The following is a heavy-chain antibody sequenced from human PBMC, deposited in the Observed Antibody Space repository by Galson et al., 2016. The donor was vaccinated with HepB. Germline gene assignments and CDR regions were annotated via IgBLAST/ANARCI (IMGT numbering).Heavy chain of an antibody. CDR1: GDSISSNTYYY. J-gene: IGHJ5*02. D-gene: IGHD4-17*01. CDR3: ARYSGDPSAGWFDP. Sequence: TLSLTCTVSGDSISSNTYYYWSWIRLLPGKALEWIAYTHHGGSSYYNPSLKSRLTISLDTSKNQFSLKLTSVTAADTAVYYCARYSGDPSAGWFDPWGQGTLVTVSS. CDR2: THHGGSS. V-gene: IGHV4-31*03.